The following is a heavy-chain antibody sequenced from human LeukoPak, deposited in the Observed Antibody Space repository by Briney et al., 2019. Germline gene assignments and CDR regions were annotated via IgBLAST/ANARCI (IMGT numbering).Heavy chain of an antibody. Sequence: ASVKVSCKASGYTFTGYYMHWVRQAPGKGLEWMGGFDPEDGETIYAQKFQGRVTMTEDTSTDTAYMELSSLRSEDTAVYYCATDLQAGRKYLYWGQGTLVTVSS. CDR3: ATDLQAGRKYLY. D-gene: IGHD1-1*01. CDR2: FDPEDGET. V-gene: IGHV1-24*01. CDR1: GYTFTGYY. J-gene: IGHJ4*02.